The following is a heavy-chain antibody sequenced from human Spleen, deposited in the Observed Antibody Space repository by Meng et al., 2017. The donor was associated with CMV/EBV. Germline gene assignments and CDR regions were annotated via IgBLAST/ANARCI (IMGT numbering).Heavy chain of an antibody. D-gene: IGHD3-9*01. V-gene: IGHV3-53*01. Sequence: GESLKISCAASGLTVSSNYMSWVRQAPGKGLEWVSVIYSDGSTYYADSVKGRFTISRDISKNTLYLQMNSLRAEDTAIYYCARVDFPWGQGTLVTVSS. CDR3: ARVDFP. CDR2: IYSDGST. CDR1: GLTVSSNY. J-gene: IGHJ5*02.